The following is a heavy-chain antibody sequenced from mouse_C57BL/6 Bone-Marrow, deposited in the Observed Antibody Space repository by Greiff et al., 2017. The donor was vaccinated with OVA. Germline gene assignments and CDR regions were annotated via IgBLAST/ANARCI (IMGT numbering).Heavy chain of an antibody. CDR2: ISSGGSYT. D-gene: IGHD2-4*01. CDR1: GFTFSSYG. V-gene: IGHV5-6*01. CDR3: ARMGSIYYDDDETDY. J-gene: IGHJ2*01. Sequence: EVKLVESGGDLVKPGGSLKLSCAASGFTFSSYGMSWVRQTPDKRLEWVATISSGGSYTSYPDSVKGRFTISRDNAKNTLYLQLRSLKSEDTAMYYCARMGSIYYDDDETDYWGQGTTLTVSS.